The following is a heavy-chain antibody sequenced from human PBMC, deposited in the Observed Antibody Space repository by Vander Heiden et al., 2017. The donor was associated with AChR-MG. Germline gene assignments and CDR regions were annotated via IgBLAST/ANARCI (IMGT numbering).Heavy chain of an antibody. V-gene: IGHV5-51*01. CDR2: IYPGDSDT. CDR1: GYSFTSYW. J-gene: IGHJ3*02. Sequence: EVQLVQSGAEVKKPGESLKISCKGSGYSFTSYWIGWVRQMPGKGLGCMGIIYPGDSDTRYSPSFQGQVTISADKSISTAYLQWSSLKASDTAMYYCARQIDYCSGGSCYSDAFDIWGQGTMVTVSS. D-gene: IGHD2-15*01. CDR3: ARQIDYCSGGSCYSDAFDI.